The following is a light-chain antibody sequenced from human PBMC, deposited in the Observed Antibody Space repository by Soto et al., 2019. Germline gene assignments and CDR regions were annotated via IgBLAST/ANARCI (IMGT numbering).Light chain of an antibody. CDR3: QQANSFPYT. CDR1: EDISSW. V-gene: IGKV1-12*01. CDR2: AAS. J-gene: IGKJ2*01. Sequence: DIQMTQSPSSVSASVGDRVTITCRSSEDISSWLAWYQQKPGKAPKLLLYAASSLQSGVPSRFSGSGSGTDFTLTISSLQPEDFATYYCQQANSFPYTFGQGTKLDIK.